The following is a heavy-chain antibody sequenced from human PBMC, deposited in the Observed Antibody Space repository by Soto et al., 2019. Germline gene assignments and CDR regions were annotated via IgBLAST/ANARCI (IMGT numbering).Heavy chain of an antibody. CDR1: GYSFTRNV. CDR2: INAGNGNT. Sequence: QVQLVQSGAEVKKPGASVTVSCKASGYSFTRNVIYWVRQAPGQGLEWMGWINAGNGNTKYSQNFQGKLLITRDTSANTAYMEMSSLTSEDTAVYYCARTGNMDVWCQGTTVTVSS. J-gene: IGHJ6*02. V-gene: IGHV1-3*01. CDR3: ARTGNMDV.